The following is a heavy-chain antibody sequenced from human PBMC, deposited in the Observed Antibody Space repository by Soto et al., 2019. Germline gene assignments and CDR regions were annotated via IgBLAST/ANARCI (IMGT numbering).Heavy chain of an antibody. D-gene: IGHD3-22*01. V-gene: IGHV3-21*01. J-gene: IGHJ4*02. CDR1: GFAFNNYG. Sequence: GGSLRLSCTVSGFAFNNYGINWVRQAPGKGLEWVSSISKSDYTYYSDSVKGRFTISRDNAKNSVSLQMNTLRVEDTAVYYCAREDSIIIPAVSDFWGLGALVTVSS. CDR2: ISKSDYT. CDR3: AREDSIIIPAVSDF.